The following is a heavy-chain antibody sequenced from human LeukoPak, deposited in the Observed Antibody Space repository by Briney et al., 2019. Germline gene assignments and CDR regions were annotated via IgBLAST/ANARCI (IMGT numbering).Heavy chain of an antibody. CDR2: ISSNGGRK. V-gene: IGHV3-64*01. CDR1: GFTFSDYA. D-gene: IGHD2-15*01. Sequence: GGSLRLSCTASGFTFSDYAMHWVRQAPGKGLEYVSAISSNGGRKYYANSVKGRFTISRDNSKNTVFLQMNSLRAEDTAVYYCGSAGDFSGHYAFDIWGQGTMVTVSS. CDR3: GSAGDFSGHYAFDI. J-gene: IGHJ3*02.